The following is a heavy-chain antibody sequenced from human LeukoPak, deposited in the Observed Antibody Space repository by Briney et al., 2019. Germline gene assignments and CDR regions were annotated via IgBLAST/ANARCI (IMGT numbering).Heavy chain of an antibody. CDR1: GGSISSGG. D-gene: IGHD2-21*02. J-gene: IGHJ4*02. V-gene: IGHV3-21*01. CDR3: ANLQLLACCACDCYS. CDR2: ISSSSSYI. Sequence: PSETLSLTCTVSGGSISSGGFYWSWIRQHPGKGLEWVSSISSSSSYIYYADSVKGRFTISRDNAKNSLYLQMNSLRAEETAVYYCANLQLLACCACDCYSWGQGILVTVSS.